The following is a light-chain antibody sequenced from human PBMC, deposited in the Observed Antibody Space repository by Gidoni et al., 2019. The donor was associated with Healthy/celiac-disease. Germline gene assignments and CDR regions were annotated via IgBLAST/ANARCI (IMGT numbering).Light chain of an antibody. CDR1: QGISNS. V-gene: IGKV1-NL1*01. Sequence: DIQMTQSPSSLSASVGDRVTITCRASQGISNSLAWYQQKPGKAPKLLLYAASRLESGVPSRCSGSGSGTDYTLTISSLQPEDFATYYCQQYYSTPLITFGQGTRLEIK. CDR3: QQYYSTPLIT. J-gene: IGKJ5*01. CDR2: AAS.